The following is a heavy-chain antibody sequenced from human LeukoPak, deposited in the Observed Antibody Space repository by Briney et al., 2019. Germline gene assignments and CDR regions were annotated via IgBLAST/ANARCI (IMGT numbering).Heavy chain of an antibody. CDR2: IYYSGST. J-gene: IGHJ4*02. Sequence: PSETLSLTCTVSGGSISSSSYYWGWIRQPPGKGLEWIGSIYYSGSTYYNPSLKSRVTISVDTSKNQFSLKLSSVTAADTAVYYCARGTYGDYGYWGQGTLVTVSS. CDR1: GGSISSSSYY. CDR3: ARGTYGDYGY. V-gene: IGHV4-39*01. D-gene: IGHD4-17*01.